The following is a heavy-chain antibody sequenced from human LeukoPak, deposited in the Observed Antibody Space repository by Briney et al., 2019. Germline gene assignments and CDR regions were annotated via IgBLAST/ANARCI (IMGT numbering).Heavy chain of an antibody. D-gene: IGHD3-16*02. V-gene: IGHV3-7*01. CDR1: GFTFSSYW. Sequence: GGSLRLSCAASGFTFSSYWMSWVRQAPGKGLEWVVNIKQDGSEKYYVDSVKGRFTISRDNAKNSLYLQMNSLRAEDTAVYYCVRFGAWYDYVWGSYRLDAFDIWGQGTMVTVSS. J-gene: IGHJ3*02. CDR3: VRFGAWYDYVWGSYRLDAFDI. CDR2: IKQDGSEK.